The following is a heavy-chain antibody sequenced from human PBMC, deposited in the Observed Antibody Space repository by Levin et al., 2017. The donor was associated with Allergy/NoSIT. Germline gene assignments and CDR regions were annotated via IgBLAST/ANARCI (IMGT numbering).Heavy chain of an antibody. D-gene: IGHD3-3*01. CDR1: GYTFTGYY. CDR2: INPNSGGT. CDR3: ARGGNDFWSGYFYYYYGMDV. J-gene: IGHJ6*02. Sequence: GESLKISCKASGYTFTGYYMHWVRQAPGQGLEWMGWINPNSGGTNYAQKFQGRVTMTRDTSISTAYMELSRLRSDDTAVYYCARGGNDFWSGYFYYYYGMDVWGQGTTVTVSS. V-gene: IGHV1-2*02.